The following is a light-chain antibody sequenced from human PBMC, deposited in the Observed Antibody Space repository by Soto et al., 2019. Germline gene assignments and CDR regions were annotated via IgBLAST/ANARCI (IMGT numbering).Light chain of an antibody. Sequence: QSVLTQPASVSGSPGQSITISCTGTSSDVAAYNLVSWYQQHPGKAPKLLIYEVNKRPSGASDRFSGSRSGSTASLTISGLQAEDEADYHCCSYAGGATVVFGGGTKLTVL. J-gene: IGLJ2*01. CDR3: CSYAGGATVV. CDR1: SSDVAAYNL. CDR2: EVN. V-gene: IGLV2-23*02.